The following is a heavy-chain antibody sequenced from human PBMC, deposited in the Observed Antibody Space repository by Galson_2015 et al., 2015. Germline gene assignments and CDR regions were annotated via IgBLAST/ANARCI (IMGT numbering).Heavy chain of an antibody. CDR3: ARVMHYYGLGTYVDY. V-gene: IGHV4-61*01. CDR1: GGSVSSGSYY. J-gene: IGHJ4*02. Sequence: SETLSLTCTVSGGSVSSGSYYWSWIRQPPGKGLEWIGYIYYSGSANYNPSLKSRVTISVDTSKNQFSLKLSSVTAADTAVYHCARVMHYYGLGTYVDYWGRGTLVTVSS. D-gene: IGHD3-10*01. CDR2: IYYSGSA.